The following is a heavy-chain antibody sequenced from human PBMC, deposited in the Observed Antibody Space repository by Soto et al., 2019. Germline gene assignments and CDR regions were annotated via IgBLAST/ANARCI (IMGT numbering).Heavy chain of an antibody. CDR1: GGSISSGGYS. J-gene: IGHJ4*02. V-gene: IGHV4-30-2*01. CDR2: IYHSGST. CDR3: ARGSVVAIDY. Sequence: QLQLQESGSGLVKPSQTLSLTCAVSGGSISSGGYSWSWIRQPPGKGLEWIGYIYHSGSTYYNPSHXGRVXLXLDRSKNQFSLTLSSVTAADTAVYYCARGSVVAIDYWGQGTLVTVSS. D-gene: IGHD2-21*01.